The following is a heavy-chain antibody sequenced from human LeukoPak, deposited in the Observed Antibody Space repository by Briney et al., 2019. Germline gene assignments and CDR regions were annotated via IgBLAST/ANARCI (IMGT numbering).Heavy chain of an antibody. CDR2: IYTSGST. D-gene: IGHD6-13*01. Sequence: SETLSLXCTVSGGSISSGSYYWSWIRQPAEKGLEWIGRIYTSGSTNYNPSLKSRVTMSVDTSKNQISLKLRPVTAADTAVYFCARAAGAAGGQYFDYWGQGSFVTVSS. CDR3: ARAAGAAGGQYFDY. V-gene: IGHV4-61*02. CDR1: GGSISSGSYY. J-gene: IGHJ4*02.